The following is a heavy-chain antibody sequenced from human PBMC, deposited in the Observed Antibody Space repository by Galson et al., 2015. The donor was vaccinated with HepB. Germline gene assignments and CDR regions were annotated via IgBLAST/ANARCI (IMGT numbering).Heavy chain of an antibody. Sequence: SLRLSCAASGFIFSNYAMTWVRQAPGKGPEWVSAISGSGDNTYYADSVKGRFTISRDNPKNTVYLQMNSLRAEDTAVYYCAEDVYYDPLGGRLEDWGQGTLVIVSS. CDR1: GFIFSNYA. V-gene: IGHV3-23*01. J-gene: IGHJ4*01. D-gene: IGHD3-3*01. CDR3: AEDVYYDPLGGRLED. CDR2: ISGSGDNT.